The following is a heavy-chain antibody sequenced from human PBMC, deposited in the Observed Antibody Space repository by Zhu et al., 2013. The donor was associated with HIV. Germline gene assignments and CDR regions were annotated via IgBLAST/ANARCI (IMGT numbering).Heavy chain of an antibody. Sequence: QVQLVQSGAEVKKPGASVKVSCKASGYTLPFYGISWVRQAPGQGLEWMGYINAYNGDTNYAQKFQGRVTMTTDTSTRTAYMELRSLRADDTAVYYCATIKGYDYSMDVWGQGTTVTVSS. V-gene: IGHV1-18*01. CDR1: GYTLPFYG. J-gene: IGHJ6*02. D-gene: IGHD3-16*01. CDR3: ATIKGYDYSMDV. CDR2: INAYNGDT.